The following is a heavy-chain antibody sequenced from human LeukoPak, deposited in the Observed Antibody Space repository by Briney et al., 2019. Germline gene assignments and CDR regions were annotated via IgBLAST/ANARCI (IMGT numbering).Heavy chain of an antibody. CDR1: GFTFSSYS. Sequence: GGSLRLSCAASGFTFSSYSMNWVRQAPGKGLEWVSSISSSSSYIYYADSVKGRFTISRDNAKNSLYLQMNGLRAEDTAVYYCARVGVESGYGRNWTPFDYWAREPWSPSPQ. CDR3: ARVGVESGYGRNWTPFDY. J-gene: IGHJ4*02. CDR2: ISSSSSYI. V-gene: IGHV3-21*01. D-gene: IGHD5-12*01.